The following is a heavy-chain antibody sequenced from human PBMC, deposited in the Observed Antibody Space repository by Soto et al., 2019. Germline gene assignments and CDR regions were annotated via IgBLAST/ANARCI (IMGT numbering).Heavy chain of an antibody. V-gene: IGHV4-31*03. CDR2: IYYSGST. J-gene: IGHJ4*02. CDR3: ARAEAARLDY. CDR1: GGSISSGGYY. Sequence: SETLSLTCTVSGGSISSGGYYWSWIRQHPGKGLEWIGYIYYSGSTYYNPSLKSRVTISVDTSKNQFSLKLSSVTAADTAVYYCARAEAARLDYWGRGTLVTVSS. D-gene: IGHD2-15*01.